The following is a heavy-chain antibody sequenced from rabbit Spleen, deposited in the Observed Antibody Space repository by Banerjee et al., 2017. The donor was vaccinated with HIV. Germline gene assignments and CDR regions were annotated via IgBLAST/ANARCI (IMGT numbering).Heavy chain of an antibody. D-gene: IGHD1-1*01. Sequence: QSLEESGGDLVKPGASLTLTCKASGVSFNDKDVMCWVRQAPGKGLEWIACINTATGKAGYASWAKGRFTISKTSTTTVTVPMTGLTAAATATYFCARGLTGVIGWNFNLWGPGTLVTVS. CDR3: ARGLTGVIGWNFNL. J-gene: IGHJ4*01. CDR1: GVSFNDKDV. CDR2: INTATGKA. V-gene: IGHV1S40*01.